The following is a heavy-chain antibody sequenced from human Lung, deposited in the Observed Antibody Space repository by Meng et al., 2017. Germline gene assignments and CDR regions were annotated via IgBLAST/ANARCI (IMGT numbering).Heavy chain of an antibody. V-gene: IGHV4-34*01. CDR2: INHSGST. CDR3: ARGATTMAHDFDY. J-gene: IGHJ4*02. D-gene: IGHD4-11*01. Sequence: QVRMRAWGAGLLKPSANLSLSGVVSGGSFSDYYRCTGRQPPGKGLEWIGEINHSGSTNYTPPIERRATISVHTSQNNLSLKLSSVTAADWAVYYCARGATTMAHDFDYWGQGTLVTVSS. CDR1: GGSFSDYY.